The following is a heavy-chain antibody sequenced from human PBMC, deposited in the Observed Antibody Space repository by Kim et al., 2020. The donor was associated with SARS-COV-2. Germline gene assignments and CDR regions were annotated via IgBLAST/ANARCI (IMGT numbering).Heavy chain of an antibody. CDR3: TRYFDF. CDR1: GGSISSGNYF. Sequence: SETLSLTCSVSGGSISSGNYFWSWVRQPPGKGLEWIGYIYSTGRTDYNPSLKSRAAISVDTSKNQFSLNLSSVTAADTAVYYCTRYFDFWGQGTLVTVSS. CDR2: IYSTGRT. J-gene: IGHJ4*02. V-gene: IGHV4-30-4*01.